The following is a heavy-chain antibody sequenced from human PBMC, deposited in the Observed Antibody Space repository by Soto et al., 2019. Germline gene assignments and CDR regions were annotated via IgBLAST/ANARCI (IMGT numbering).Heavy chain of an antibody. Sequence: PSETLSLTCTVSGGSISSSNYNWGWIRQSPRKGLEWIGTIYYGGTTYFNPSLKSRVTISVDMAKNQFSLKMRTVNAADTAVYYCFSNEKGGTYSEPWGRGTLVTVSS. CDR2: IYYGGTT. V-gene: IGHV4-39*01. CDR1: GGSISSSNYN. J-gene: IGHJ5*02. D-gene: IGHD1-26*01. CDR3: FSNEKGGTYSEP.